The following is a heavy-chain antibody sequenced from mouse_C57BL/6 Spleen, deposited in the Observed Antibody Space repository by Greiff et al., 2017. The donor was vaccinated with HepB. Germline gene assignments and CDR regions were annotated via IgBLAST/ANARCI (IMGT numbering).Heavy chain of an antibody. CDR2: INYDGSST. J-gene: IGHJ1*03. Sequence: EVKVVESEGGLVQPGSSMKLSCTASGFTFSDYYMAWVRQVPEKGLEWVANINYDGSSTYYLDSLKSRFIISRDNAKNILYLQMSSLKSEDTATYYCARRGSLRYFDVWGTGTTVTVSS. CDR1: GFTFSDYY. D-gene: IGHD3-1*01. V-gene: IGHV5-16*02. CDR3: ARRGSLRYFDV.